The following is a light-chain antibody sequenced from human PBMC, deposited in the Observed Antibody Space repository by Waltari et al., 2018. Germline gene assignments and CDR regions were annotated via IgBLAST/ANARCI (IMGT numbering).Light chain of an antibody. CDR1: ILCSHF. Sequence: SSEVTQDPSVSVALGQPVRITCQGDILCSHFASWYQQMPGQAPILVIYGQNARPSGIPDRFSGSASGDTASLTITGVQAEDEADYYCNCRDTSGNHYVFGPGTKVTVL. CDR3: NCRDTSGNHYV. CDR2: GQN. J-gene: IGLJ1*01. V-gene: IGLV3-19*01.